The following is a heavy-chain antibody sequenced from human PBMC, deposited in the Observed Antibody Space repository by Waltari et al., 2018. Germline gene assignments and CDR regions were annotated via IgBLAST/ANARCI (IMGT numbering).Heavy chain of an antibody. CDR3: ARTIFGVVTADP. Sequence: QVQLVQSGAEVKKPGSSVKVSCKASGGTFSSYAISWVRQATGQGLEWMGWMNPNSGNTGYAQKFQGRVTMTRNTSISTAYMELSSLRSEDTAVYYCARTIFGVVTADPWGQGTLVTVSS. D-gene: IGHD3-3*01. CDR2: MNPNSGNT. V-gene: IGHV1-8*02. J-gene: IGHJ5*02. CDR1: GGTFSSYA.